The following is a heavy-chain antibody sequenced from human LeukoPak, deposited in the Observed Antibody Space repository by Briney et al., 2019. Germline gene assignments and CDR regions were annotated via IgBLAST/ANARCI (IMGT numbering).Heavy chain of an antibody. J-gene: IGHJ6*01. CDR2: IKSKTDYGTT. V-gene: IGHV3-15*01. CDR1: GFTFSDAW. CDR3: TTVVFWGSAGGGGGMDV. D-gene: IGHD3-10*01. Sequence: GSLRLSCAASGFTFSDAWMNWVRQAPGKGLEWVGRIKSKTDYGTTDYAAPVKGRFTISRDDSKNTLYLQMNTLKTDDTAVYYCTTVVFWGSAGGGGGMDVWGQGTTVTVSS.